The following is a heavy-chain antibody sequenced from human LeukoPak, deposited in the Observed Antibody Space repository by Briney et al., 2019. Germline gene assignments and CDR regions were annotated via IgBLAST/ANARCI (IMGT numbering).Heavy chain of an antibody. CDR3: ARDYNHPFDY. Sequence: GGSLRLSCAASGFTFSSYAMHWVRQAPGKGLEWVAVISYDGSNKYYADSVKGRFTISRDNSKNTLYLQMNSLRAEDTAVYYCARDYNHPFDYWGQGTLVIVSS. V-gene: IGHV3-30-3*01. CDR1: GFTFSSYA. CDR2: ISYDGSNK. D-gene: IGHD5-24*01. J-gene: IGHJ4*02.